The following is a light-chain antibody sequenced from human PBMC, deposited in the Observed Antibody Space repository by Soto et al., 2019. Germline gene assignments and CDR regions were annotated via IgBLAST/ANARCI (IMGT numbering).Light chain of an antibody. Sequence: SKSPAILSVSPGERATLSCRASQSISRSLAWYQQKPGQAPRLLISDASTRATGIPARFSGSGSGTEFTLTISSLQSEDFALYYCHQYNSWPPGTFGQGTKVDI. V-gene: IGKV3-15*01. CDR1: QSISRS. J-gene: IGKJ2*01. CDR3: HQYNSWPPGT. CDR2: DAS.